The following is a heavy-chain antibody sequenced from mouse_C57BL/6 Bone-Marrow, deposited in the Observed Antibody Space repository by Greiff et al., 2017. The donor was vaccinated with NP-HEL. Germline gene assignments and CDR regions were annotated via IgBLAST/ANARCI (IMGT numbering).Heavy chain of an antibody. CDR2: IRSKSNNYAT. D-gene: IGHD1-1*01. Sequence: EVQRVESGGGLVQPKGSLKLSCAASGFSFNTYAMNWVRQAPGKGLEWVARIRSKSNNYATYYADSVKDRFTISRDDSESMLYLQMNNLKTEDTAMYYCVREFITTVVANFDYWGQGTTLTVSS. J-gene: IGHJ2*01. CDR1: GFSFNTYA. V-gene: IGHV10-1*01. CDR3: VREFITTVVANFDY.